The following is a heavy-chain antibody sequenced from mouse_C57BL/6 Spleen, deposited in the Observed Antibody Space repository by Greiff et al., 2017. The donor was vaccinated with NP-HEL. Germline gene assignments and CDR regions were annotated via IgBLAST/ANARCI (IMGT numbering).Heavy chain of an antibody. D-gene: IGHD2-5*01. CDR2: INPNYGTT. CDR1: GYSFTDYN. J-gene: IGHJ2*01. CDR3: AIWDYSNYYFDY. V-gene: IGHV1-39*01. Sequence: VQLKQSGPELVKPGASVKISCKASGYSFTDYNMKWVKQSNGKSLAWIGVINPNYGTTSYNQQFKGKATLTVDQSSSTAYRQLNSLTSEDSAVYYCAIWDYSNYYFDYWGQGTTLTVSS.